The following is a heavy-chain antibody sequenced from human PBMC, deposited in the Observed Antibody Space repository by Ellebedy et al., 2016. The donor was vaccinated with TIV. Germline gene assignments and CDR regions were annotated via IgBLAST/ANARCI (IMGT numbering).Heavy chain of an antibody. V-gene: IGHV3-53*01. CDR2: IYSGGST. CDR3: ARLGGSGSVDYYYYGMDV. D-gene: IGHD3-10*01. CDR1: GFTVSSNY. J-gene: IGHJ6*02. Sequence: GGSLRLSXAASGFTVSSNYMSWVRQAPGKGLEWVSLIYSGGSTYYADSVKGRFTIPRDNAKNSLYLQMNSLRDEDTAVYYCARLGGSGSVDYYYYGMDVWGQGTTVTVSS.